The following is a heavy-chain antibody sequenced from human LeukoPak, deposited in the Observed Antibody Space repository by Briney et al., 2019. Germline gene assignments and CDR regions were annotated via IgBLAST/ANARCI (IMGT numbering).Heavy chain of an antibody. CDR2: ISRSGGTT. D-gene: IGHD2-15*01. CDR3: AKRGGTESFYYFYMDV. J-gene: IGHJ6*03. V-gene: IGHV3-23*01. CDR1: GFTFSSYD. Sequence: GGSLRLSCAASGFTFSSYDTTWVRQTPGKGLEWVALISRSGGTTYYADSVKGRFTISRDNSKNTLYLQMNSLRAEDTAEYYCAKRGGTESFYYFYMDVWGKGTTVTVSS.